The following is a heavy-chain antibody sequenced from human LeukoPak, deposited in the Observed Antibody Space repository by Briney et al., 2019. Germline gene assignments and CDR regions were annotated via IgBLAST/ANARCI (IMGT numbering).Heavy chain of an antibody. V-gene: IGHV3-74*01. CDR2: IYADGSST. D-gene: IGHD6-13*01. CDR1: GFTFSNSW. J-gene: IGHJ4*02. Sequence: AGGSLRLSCVASGFTFSNSWMHWVRQAPGKGLVWVSHIYADGSSTNYADSVKGRFTISRDNAKNTLYLQMNSLRAEDTSVYYWARGGQRPYSSSHLSLFDYWGQGTLVTVSS. CDR3: ARGGQRPYSSSHLSLFDY.